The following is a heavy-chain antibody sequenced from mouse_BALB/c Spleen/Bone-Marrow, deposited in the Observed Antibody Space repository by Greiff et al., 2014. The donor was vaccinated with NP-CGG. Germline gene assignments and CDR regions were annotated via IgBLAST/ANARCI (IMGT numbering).Heavy chain of an antibody. CDR1: GFNIKDTY. CDR2: IDPANGNT. V-gene: IGHV14-3*02. Sequence: EVQLQQSGAELVKPGASVKLSCTASGFNIKDTYMHWVKQRPEQGLEWIGRIDPANGNTKYDTKFQGKATITADASSNTAYLQLSSLTSEDAAVDYCAAKYYGISQFDYWGQGTLVTVSA. J-gene: IGHJ3*01. CDR3: AAKYYGISQFDY. D-gene: IGHD1-1*01.